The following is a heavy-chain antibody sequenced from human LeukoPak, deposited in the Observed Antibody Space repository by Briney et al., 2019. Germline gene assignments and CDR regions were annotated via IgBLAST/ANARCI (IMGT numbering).Heavy chain of an antibody. Sequence: ASVKVSCKASGYTFAGYYMHWVRQAPGQGLEWMGWINPNSGGTNYAQKFQGRVTMTRDTSISTAYMELSRLRSDDTAVYYCAREGPPDSNYPQNSYFDYWGQGTLVTVSS. V-gene: IGHV1-2*02. D-gene: IGHD4-11*01. CDR3: AREGPPDSNYPQNSYFDY. J-gene: IGHJ4*02. CDR1: GYTFAGYY. CDR2: INPNSGGT.